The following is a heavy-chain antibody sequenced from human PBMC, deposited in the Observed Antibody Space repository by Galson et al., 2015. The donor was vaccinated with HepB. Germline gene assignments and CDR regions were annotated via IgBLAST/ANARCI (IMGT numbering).Heavy chain of an antibody. J-gene: IGHJ5*02. CDR2: ISGTSSVT. V-gene: IGHV3-48*01. D-gene: IGHD3-22*01. CDR3: ARDHRYYESGGSYYGLLPFDL. CDR1: GFTFKSYG. Sequence: SLRLSCAASGFTFKSYGMNWVRQAPGKGLEWVAYISGTSSVTFYAESVKGRFSISRDNTWDRLTLQMKGLRVEDTATYFCARDHRYYESGGSYYGLLPFDLWGPGIPVAVSS.